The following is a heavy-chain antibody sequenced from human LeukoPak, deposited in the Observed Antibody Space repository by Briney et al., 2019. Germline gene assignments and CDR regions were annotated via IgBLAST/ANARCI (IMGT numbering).Heavy chain of an antibody. CDR2: INHSGST. J-gene: IGHJ3*02. D-gene: IGHD5-12*01. Sequence: SEILSLTCAVYGGSFSGYYWSWIRQPPGKGLEWIGEINHSGSTNYNPSLKSRVTISVDTSKNQFSLKLSSVTAADTAVYYCARRTEKWLRMRAFDIWGQGTMVTVSS. CDR1: GGSFSGYY. CDR3: ARRTEKWLRMRAFDI. V-gene: IGHV4-34*01.